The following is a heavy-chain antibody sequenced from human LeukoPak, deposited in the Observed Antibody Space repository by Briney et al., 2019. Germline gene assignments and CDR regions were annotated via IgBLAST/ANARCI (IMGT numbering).Heavy chain of an antibody. J-gene: IGHJ6*03. D-gene: IGHD3-3*01. CDR1: GGSISSYY. V-gene: IGHV4-4*07. CDR3: ARAHYDFLSGSYHYYMDV. Sequence: SETLSLTCTVSGGSISSYYWSWIRQPAGKGLEWIGRIYTSGSTNYNPSLKSRVTMSVDTSKNQFSLKLSSVTAADTAVYFCARAHYDFLSGSYHYYMDVWGKGTTVTVS. CDR2: IYTSGST.